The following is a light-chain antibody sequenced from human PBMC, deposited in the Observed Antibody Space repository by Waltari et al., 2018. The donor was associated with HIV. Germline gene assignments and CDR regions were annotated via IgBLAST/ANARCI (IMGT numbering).Light chain of an antibody. CDR3: SSYTSSSTLV. J-gene: IGLJ2*01. Sequence: QSALTQPASVSGSPGQSITISCTGTNSDVGGYNYVSWYQQHPGKAPKLMIYDVTNRPSGVSNRFSGSKSGYTASLTISVLQAEDEADYYCSSYTSSSTLVFGGGTKLTVL. CDR1: NSDVGGYNY. CDR2: DVT. V-gene: IGLV2-14*03.